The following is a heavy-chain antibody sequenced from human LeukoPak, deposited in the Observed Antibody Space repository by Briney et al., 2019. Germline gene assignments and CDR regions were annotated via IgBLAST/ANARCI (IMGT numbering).Heavy chain of an antibody. D-gene: IGHD2-15*01. J-gene: IGHJ6*03. CDR1: GGSISSYY. V-gene: IGHV4-4*07. Sequence: SETLSLTCTVSGGSISSYYWSWIRQPAGKGLEWIGRIYTSGSTNYNPSLKSRVTMSVDTSKNQFSLKLSSVTAADTAVYYCARVDCSGGSCYPHCYYYMDVWGKGTTVTVSS. CDR2: IYTSGST. CDR3: ARVDCSGGSCYPHCYYYMDV.